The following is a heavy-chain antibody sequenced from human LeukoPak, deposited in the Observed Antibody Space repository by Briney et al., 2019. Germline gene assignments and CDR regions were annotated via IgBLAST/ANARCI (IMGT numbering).Heavy chain of an antibody. V-gene: IGHV3-23*01. CDR2: ISNSGGST. J-gene: IGHJ4*02. CDR3: AKDQGLMITFGGVNY. Sequence: TGGSLRLSCAASGFTFNTYTMYWVRQAPGKGLEWVSGISNSGGSTYYADSVKGRFTISRDNSKNTLYLQMNSLRAEDTAVYYCAKDQGLMITFGGVNYWGQGTLVTVSS. D-gene: IGHD3-16*01. CDR1: GFTFNTYT.